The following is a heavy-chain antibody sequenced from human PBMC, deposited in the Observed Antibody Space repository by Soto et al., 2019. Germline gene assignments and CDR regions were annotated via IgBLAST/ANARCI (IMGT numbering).Heavy chain of an antibody. V-gene: IGHV3-49*04. CDR1: GFTSRDHA. Sequence: GSLRLSCKGSGFTSRDHAISWVRQAPGKGLQWVGFMRAKAFGGTTEYATFVKGRFTISRDDSKSVAYLQMNSLETEDTAVYYCTREGAYTSPPYYYFYAMDVWGQGTRVTVSS. CDR3: TREGAYTSPPYYYFYAMDV. CDR2: MRAKAFGGTT. J-gene: IGHJ6*01. D-gene: IGHD2-2*01.